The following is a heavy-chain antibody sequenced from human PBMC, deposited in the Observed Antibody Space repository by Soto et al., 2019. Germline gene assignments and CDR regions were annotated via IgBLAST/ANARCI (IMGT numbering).Heavy chain of an antibody. D-gene: IGHD3-10*01. CDR2: ISYDGSNK. Sequence: QVQLVESGGGVVQPGRSLRLSCAASGFTFSSYAMHWVRQAPGKGLEWVAVISYDGSNKYYADSVKGRFTISRDNSKNTLYLQMNSLRAEDTAVYYCARALLEGAFEIWGQGTKVTVSS. J-gene: IGHJ3*02. CDR3: ARALLEGAFEI. CDR1: GFTFSSYA. V-gene: IGHV3-30-3*01.